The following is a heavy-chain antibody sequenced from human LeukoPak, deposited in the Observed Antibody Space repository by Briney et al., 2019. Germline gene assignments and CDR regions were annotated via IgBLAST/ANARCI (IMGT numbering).Heavy chain of an antibody. J-gene: IGHJ4*02. CDR3: ARAEEYYYDSSGYYFV. CDR2: IIPILGIA. Sequence: ASVKVTCKASGGTFSSHAISWVRQAPGQGLEWMGRIIPILGIANYAQKFQGRVTITADKSTSTAYMELSSLRSEDTAVYYCARAEEYYYDSSGYYFVWGQGTLVTVSS. D-gene: IGHD3-22*01. V-gene: IGHV1-69*04. CDR1: GGTFSSHA.